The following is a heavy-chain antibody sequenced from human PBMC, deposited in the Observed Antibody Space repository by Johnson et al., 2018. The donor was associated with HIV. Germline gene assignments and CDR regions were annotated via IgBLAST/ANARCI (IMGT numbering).Heavy chain of an antibody. CDR1: GFTFSSYG. CDR2: IRYDGSNK. J-gene: IGHJ3*02. Sequence: VQLVESGGVVVQPGGSLRLSCAASGFTFSSYGMHWVRQAPGKGLEWVAFIRYDGSNKYYADSVRGRFTISRDNSKNMLYLQMNSLRAEDTAVYYCAKDDLGASGAFDIWGQGTRVAVSS. V-gene: IGHV3-30*02. CDR3: AKDDLGASGAFDI. D-gene: IGHD1-26*01.